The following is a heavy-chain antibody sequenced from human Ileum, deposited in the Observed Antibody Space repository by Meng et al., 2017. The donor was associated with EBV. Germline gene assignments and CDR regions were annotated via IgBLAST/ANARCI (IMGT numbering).Heavy chain of an antibody. CDR3: ARDSGYTRSWSGDY. CDR2: ISTNTGNP. Sequence: VQLVVFASGLDEPGASVKVSCKASGYTFPRNAINWVRQAPGQGLEWMGWISTNTGNPTYAQGFAGRFVFSLDTSVSTAYLQISGLKAEDTAIYYCARDSGYTRSWSGDYWGQGTLVTVSS. CDR1: GYTFPRNA. V-gene: IGHV7-4-1*02. D-gene: IGHD6-13*01. J-gene: IGHJ4*02.